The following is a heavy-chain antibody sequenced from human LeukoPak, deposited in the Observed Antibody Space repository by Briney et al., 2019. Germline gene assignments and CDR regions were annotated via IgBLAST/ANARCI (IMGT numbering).Heavy chain of an antibody. CDR1: GFTSSNFG. V-gene: IGHV3-33*03. J-gene: IGHJ5*01. CDR3: AKDANEFGDSYFDS. D-gene: IGHD3-10*01. CDR2: IWSDGSHK. Sequence: GGSLRLSCEAPGFTSSNFGMHWVRQAPGKGLEWVAVIWSDGSHKYYDDSVKGRFIISRDNSKNTLYLQMHSLRAADTSLYFCAKDANEFGDSYFDSWGQGTLVTVSS.